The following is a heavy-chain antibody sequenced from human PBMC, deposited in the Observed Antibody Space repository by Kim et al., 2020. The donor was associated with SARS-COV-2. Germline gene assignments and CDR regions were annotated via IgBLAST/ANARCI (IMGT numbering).Heavy chain of an antibody. V-gene: IGHV3-30*07. CDR3: AREGYSGSPPLDYYYYMDV. Sequence: RFTISRDNSKNTLYLQMNSLRAEDTAVYYCAREGYSGSPPLDYYYYMDVWGKGTTVTVSS. D-gene: IGHD1-26*01. J-gene: IGHJ6*03.